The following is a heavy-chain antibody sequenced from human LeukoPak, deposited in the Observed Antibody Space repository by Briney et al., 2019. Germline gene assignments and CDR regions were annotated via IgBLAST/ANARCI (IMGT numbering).Heavy chain of an antibody. CDR3: AKAQSLLYQLQTDY. CDR1: RFTFDDYA. V-gene: IGHV3-9*01. J-gene: IGHJ4*02. Sequence: GGSLRLSCAASRFTFDDYAMHWVRPAPGKGLEWVSGISWNSGSIGYADSVKGRFTISRDNSKNTLYLQMNSLRAEDTAVYYCAKAQSLLYQLQTDYWGQGTLVTVSS. D-gene: IGHD2-2*01. CDR2: ISWNSGSI.